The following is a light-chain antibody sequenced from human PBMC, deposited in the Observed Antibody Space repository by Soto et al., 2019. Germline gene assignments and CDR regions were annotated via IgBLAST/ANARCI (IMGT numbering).Light chain of an antibody. V-gene: IGKV3-15*01. Sequence: EIVMTQSPATLSLSPGERATLSCRASQSGSSNLAWYQQNPAQAPRLLIYGASTRATCIPARFSGSGSGTEFALTISSLHSEDFAVYYCQQYNNWPGTFGQGTKVEIK. CDR2: GAS. J-gene: IGKJ1*01. CDR3: QQYNNWPGT. CDR1: QSGSSN.